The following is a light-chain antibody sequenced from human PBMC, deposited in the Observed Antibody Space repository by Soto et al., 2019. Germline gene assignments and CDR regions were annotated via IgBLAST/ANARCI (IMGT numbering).Light chain of an antibody. Sequence: QSVRTQPASGSGAPGQAITISCTGTSSDVGSYNYVSWYQQHPGKAPKLMIYDVSNRPSGVSNRFSGSKSGNTASLTISGLQAEDEADYYCSSYTSSSTLYVFGTGTKVTVL. J-gene: IGLJ1*01. CDR2: DVS. CDR3: SSYTSSSTLYV. V-gene: IGLV2-14*01. CDR1: SSDVGSYNY.